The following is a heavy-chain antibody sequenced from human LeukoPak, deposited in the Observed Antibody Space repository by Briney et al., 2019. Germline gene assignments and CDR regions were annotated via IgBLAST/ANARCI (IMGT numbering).Heavy chain of an antibody. D-gene: IGHD3-22*01. CDR2: ISYDGSNK. J-gene: IGHJ6*02. V-gene: IGHV3-30*04. CDR3: AREKPTYYYDSSGPMGYYYYYYGMDV. CDR1: GFTFSSYA. Sequence: PGGSLRLSCAASGFTFSSYAMHWVRQAPGKGLEWGAVISYDGSNKYYADSVKGRFTISRDNSKNTLYLQMNSLRAEDTAVYYCAREKPTYYYDSSGPMGYYYYYYGMDVWGQGTTVTVSS.